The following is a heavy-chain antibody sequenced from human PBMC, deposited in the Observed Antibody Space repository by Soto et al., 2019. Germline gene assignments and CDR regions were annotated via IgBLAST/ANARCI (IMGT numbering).Heavy chain of an antibody. Sequence: GGSLRLSCAASGFTFSSYGMHWVRQAPGKGLEWVAVIWYDGSNKYYADSVKGRFTISRDNSKNTLYLQMNSLRAEDTAVYYCASDGGGNYYYGMDVWGQGTTVTVSS. CDR1: GFTFSSYG. CDR3: ASDGGGNYYYGMDV. D-gene: IGHD3-16*01. V-gene: IGHV3-33*01. J-gene: IGHJ6*02. CDR2: IWYDGSNK.